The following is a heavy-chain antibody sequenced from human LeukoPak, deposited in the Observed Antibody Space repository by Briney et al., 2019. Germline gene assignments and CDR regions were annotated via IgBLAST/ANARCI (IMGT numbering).Heavy chain of an antibody. V-gene: IGHV3-74*01. J-gene: IGHJ4*02. CDR3: AKIAYSSSPLDY. CDR2: ISGDGRGT. CDR1: GFIFTDYW. Sequence: GGSLRLSCAASGFIFTDYWMHWVRQGPGKELVWVARISGDGRGTTYADSVKGRFTISRDNAKNTLYLQMNSLRAEDTAVYYCAKIAYSSSPLDYWGQGTLVTVSS. D-gene: IGHD6-6*01.